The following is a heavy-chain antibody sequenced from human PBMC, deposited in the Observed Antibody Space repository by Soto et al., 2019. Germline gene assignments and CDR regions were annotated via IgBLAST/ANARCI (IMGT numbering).Heavy chain of an antibody. V-gene: IGHV3-66*01. CDR2: VYSGGTT. CDR3: ARGRSASSDFDS. D-gene: IGHD3-10*01. Sequence: EVQLVESGGGLVQPGGSLRLSCAASGFTVSIYYMNWVRKAPGEGLEWATVVYSGGTTYYADSVRGRFTISRDNSKSTLFLQMNSLRAEDTAVYYCARGRSASSDFDSWGQGTLVTVSS. J-gene: IGHJ4*02. CDR1: GFTVSIYY.